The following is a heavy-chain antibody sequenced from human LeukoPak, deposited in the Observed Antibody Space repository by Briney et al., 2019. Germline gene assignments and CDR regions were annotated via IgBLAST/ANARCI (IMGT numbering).Heavy chain of an antibody. D-gene: IGHD6-19*01. CDR1: GFTFSSYA. CDR2: ISSNGGST. V-gene: IGHV3-64*02. Sequence: PGGSLRLSCAASGFTFSSYAMHWVRQAPGKGLEYVSGISSNGGSTYYAGSVKGRFTISRDNSKNTLYLQMNSLRAEDTAVYYCAKDARSGSGWSVPYYYYGMDVWGQGTTVTVSS. J-gene: IGHJ6*02. CDR3: AKDARSGSGWSVPYYYYGMDV.